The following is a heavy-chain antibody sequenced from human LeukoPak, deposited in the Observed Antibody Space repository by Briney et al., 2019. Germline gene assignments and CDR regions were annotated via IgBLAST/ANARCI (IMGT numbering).Heavy chain of an antibody. CDR1: GFTFSSYA. CDR3: ARGRWLVLN. Sequence: GGSLRLSCAASGFTFSSYAMSWVRQAPGKGLEWVSAISGSGGSTYYADSVKGRFTISRDNAKNSLYLQMNSLRAEDTAVYYCARGRWLVLNWGQGTLVTVSS. V-gene: IGHV3-23*01. CDR2: ISGSGGST. D-gene: IGHD6-19*01. J-gene: IGHJ4*02.